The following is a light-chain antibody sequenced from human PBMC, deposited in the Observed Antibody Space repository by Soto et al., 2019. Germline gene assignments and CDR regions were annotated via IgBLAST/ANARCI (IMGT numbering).Light chain of an antibody. Sequence: EIVMTQSPATLSVSPGERATLSCRASQSVSSNLAWYQQKPGQAPRLLIYAASTRATGIPARFSGSGSVTEFTLTISSLQFEDFAVYYCQLYNNWPPWTFGWGTKVAIK. CDR1: QSVSSN. V-gene: IGKV3-15*01. CDR3: QLYNNWPPWT. J-gene: IGKJ1*01. CDR2: AAS.